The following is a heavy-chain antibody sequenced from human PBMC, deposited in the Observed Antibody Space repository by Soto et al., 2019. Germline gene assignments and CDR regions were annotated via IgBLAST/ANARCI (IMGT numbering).Heavy chain of an antibody. CDR2: IKQDGSEK. V-gene: IGHV3-7*03. CDR3: ARDQNWAFDY. D-gene: IGHD7-27*01. J-gene: IGHJ4*02. CDR1: GFPFSSYW. Sequence: GGSLSLSCAASGFPFSSYWMSWFRQAPGKGLEWVANIKQDGSEKYYVDSVKGRFTISRDNAKNSLYLQMNSLRAEDTAVYYCARDQNWAFDYWGQGTLVTVSS.